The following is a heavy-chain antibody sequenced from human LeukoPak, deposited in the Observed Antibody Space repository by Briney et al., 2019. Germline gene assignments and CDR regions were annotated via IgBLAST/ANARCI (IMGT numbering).Heavy chain of an antibody. Sequence: ASVKVSCKASGGTFSSYAISWVRQAPGQGLEWMGRIIPIFGTANYAQKFQGGVTITTDESTSTAYMELSSLRSEDTAVYYCARQTTVTTGFDPWGQGTLVTVSS. V-gene: IGHV1-69*05. D-gene: IGHD4-11*01. CDR1: GGTFSSYA. CDR3: ARQTTVTTGFDP. CDR2: IIPIFGTA. J-gene: IGHJ5*02.